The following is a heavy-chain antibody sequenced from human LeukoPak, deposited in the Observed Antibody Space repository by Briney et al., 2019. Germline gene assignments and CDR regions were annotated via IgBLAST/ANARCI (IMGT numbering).Heavy chain of an antibody. D-gene: IGHD4-23*01. V-gene: IGHV1-18*01. J-gene: IGHJ4*02. CDR3: ARGVLNMTTVVTPDY. CDR2: ISAYNGNT. CDR1: GYTFTSYG. Sequence: ASVKVSCKASGYTFTSYGISWVRQAPGQGLEWMGWISAYNGNTNYAQKLQGRVTMTTDTSTSTAYMELRSLRSDDTAVYYCARGVLNMTTVVTPDYWGQGTRVTVSS.